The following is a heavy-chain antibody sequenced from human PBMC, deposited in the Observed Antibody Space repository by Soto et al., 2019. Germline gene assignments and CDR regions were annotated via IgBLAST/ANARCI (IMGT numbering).Heavy chain of an antibody. CDR3: ARSRGQWIQLWPIDY. CDR1: GGSFSGYY. J-gene: IGHJ4*02. V-gene: IGHV4-34*01. Sequence: SETLSLTCAVYGGSFSGYYWSWIRQPPGKGLEWIGEINHSGSTNYNPSLKSRVTISVDTSKNQFSLKLSSVTAADTAVYYCARSRGQWIQLWPIDYWGQGTLVTVSS. D-gene: IGHD5-18*01. CDR2: INHSGST.